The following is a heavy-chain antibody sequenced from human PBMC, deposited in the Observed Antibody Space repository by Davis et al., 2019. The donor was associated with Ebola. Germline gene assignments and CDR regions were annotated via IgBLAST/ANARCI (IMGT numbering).Heavy chain of an antibody. V-gene: IGHV1-69*05. CDR2: IIPIFGTA. D-gene: IGHD2-8*01. Sequence: AASVTVSCKASGCTFSSYAISWVRQAPGQGLEWMGGIIPIFGTANYAQKLQGRVTMTTDTSTSTAYMELRSLRSDDTAVYYCARSNPRQGFQHWGQGTLVTVSS. CDR1: GCTFSSYA. J-gene: IGHJ1*01. CDR3: ARSNPRQGFQH.